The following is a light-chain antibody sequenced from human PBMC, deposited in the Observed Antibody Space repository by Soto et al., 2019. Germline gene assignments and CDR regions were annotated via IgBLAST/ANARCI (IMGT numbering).Light chain of an antibody. V-gene: IGKV3D-7*01. J-gene: IGKJ3*01. CDR3: QQLNSYPRT. Sequence: PGERVTLSCRASQSVSSSYLTWYQQKPGQAPRLLIYGASTRATGIPARFSGSGSGTDFTLTISSLQPEDFAVYYCQQLNSYPRTFGPGTKWIT. CDR1: QSVSSSY. CDR2: GAS.